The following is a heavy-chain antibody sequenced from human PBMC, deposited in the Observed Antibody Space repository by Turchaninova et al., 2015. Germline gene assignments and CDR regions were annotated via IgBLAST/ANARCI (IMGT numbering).Heavy chain of an antibody. V-gene: IGHV3-15*07. CDR1: DYIFNNAW. J-gene: IGHJ4*02. CDR3: TTGLDQYFDF. Sequence: LVDSGGGLKKPGGSLMGSCAASDYIFNNAWMNWVRQAPGRGREWVGRIKTKKSGGTKDFAAPVKGRFTISRDDSKNTLYLQMNNLKIEDTAVYYCTTGLDQYFDFWGQGLLVTVSS. CDR2: IKTKKSGGTK. D-gene: IGHD1-1*01.